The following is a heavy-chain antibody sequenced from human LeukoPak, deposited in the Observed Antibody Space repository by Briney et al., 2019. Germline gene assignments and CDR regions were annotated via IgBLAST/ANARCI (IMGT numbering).Heavy chain of an antibody. Sequence: PGGSLRLSCAASGFTFSNFAMSWVRQAPGKGLECVSLISANGGATYYADSVKGRFTFSRDNSKSTLYLQMNSLRAEDTAVYYCARERGYTYNFDYWGQGTLVTVSS. V-gene: IGHV3-23*01. CDR2: ISANGGAT. J-gene: IGHJ4*02. CDR3: ARERGYTYNFDY. D-gene: IGHD5-18*01. CDR1: GFTFSNFA.